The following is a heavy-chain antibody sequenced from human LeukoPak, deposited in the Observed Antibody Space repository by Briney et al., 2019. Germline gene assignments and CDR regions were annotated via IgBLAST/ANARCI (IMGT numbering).Heavy chain of an antibody. V-gene: IGHV4-39*01. CDR1: GGSISTTSYY. D-gene: IGHD3-9*01. CDR3: ARGGYDILPY. CDR2: IYYTGTT. J-gene: IGHJ4*02. Sequence: SETLSLTCTVSGGSISTTSYYWDWIRQPPGKGLEWIGSIYYTGTTYYNPSLKSRVTLSVDTSRNQFSLRLSAVTAADTALYYCARGGYDILPYWGQGTLVTVSS.